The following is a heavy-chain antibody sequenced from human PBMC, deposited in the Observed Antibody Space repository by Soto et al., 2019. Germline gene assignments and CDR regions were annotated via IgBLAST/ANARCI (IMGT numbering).Heavy chain of an antibody. D-gene: IGHD3-9*01. V-gene: IGHV3-30*18. CDR1: GFTFNNYG. CDR3: AKARFDWSTSDSFDI. CDR2: ISYDGSDK. J-gene: IGHJ3*02. Sequence: QVQLVESGGGVVQPGRSLRLSCAASGFTFNNYGIHWVRQAPGKGLGWVAVISYDGSDKYYADSVKGRFTISRDNSKDTLFLQMNSLRSEDTAVYYCAKARFDWSTSDSFDIWGQGTMVTVSS.